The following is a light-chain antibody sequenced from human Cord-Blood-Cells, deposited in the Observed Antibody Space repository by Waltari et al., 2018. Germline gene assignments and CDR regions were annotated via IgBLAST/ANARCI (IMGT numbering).Light chain of an antibody. CDR2: GAS. CDR1: QSVSSN. Sequence: EIVMTQSPATLSVSRRESAPLSCRASQSVSSNLAWYQQKPGQAPRLLIYGASTRATGIPARFRGSGSGTEFTLTISSLQSEDFAVYYCQQYNNWPPWTFGQGTKVEIK. V-gene: IGKV3-15*01. J-gene: IGKJ1*01. CDR3: QQYNNWPPWT.